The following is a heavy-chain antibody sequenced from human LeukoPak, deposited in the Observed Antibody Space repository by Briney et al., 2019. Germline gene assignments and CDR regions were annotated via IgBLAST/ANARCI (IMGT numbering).Heavy chain of an antibody. V-gene: IGHV4-59*08. CDR1: GGSISSYY. CDR2: IYYSGST. D-gene: IGHD2/OR15-2a*01. Sequence: PSETLSLTCTVSGGSISSYYWSWIRQPPGKGLGWIGYIYYSGSTNYNPSLKSRVTISVETSKNQFSLKLSSVTAADTAVYYCARHLRKYSNWFDPWGQGTLVTVSS. CDR3: ARHLRKYSNWFDP. J-gene: IGHJ5*02.